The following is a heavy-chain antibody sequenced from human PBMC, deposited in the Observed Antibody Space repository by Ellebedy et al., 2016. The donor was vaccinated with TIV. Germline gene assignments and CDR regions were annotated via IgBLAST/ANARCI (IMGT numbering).Heavy chain of an antibody. V-gene: IGHV3-23*01. J-gene: IGHJ6*02. Sequence: GGSLRLSXAASGFTFSSYAMSWVRQAPGKGLEWVSAISGSGGSTYYADSVKGRFTISRDNSKNTLYLQMSNLRAEDTAVYYCAKCGHCSSTSCHYGMDVWGQGTTVTVSS. D-gene: IGHD2-2*01. CDR2: ISGSGGST. CDR1: GFTFSSYA. CDR3: AKCGHCSSTSCHYGMDV.